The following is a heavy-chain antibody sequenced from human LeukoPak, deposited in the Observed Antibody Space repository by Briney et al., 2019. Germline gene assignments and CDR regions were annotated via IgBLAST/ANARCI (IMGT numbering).Heavy chain of an antibody. V-gene: IGHV3-21*01. CDR3: ARGNRREFHFDY. CDR1: GFTFSSYS. J-gene: IGHJ4*02. CDR2: ISSSSSYI. D-gene: IGHD3-10*01. Sequence: GGSLRLSCAASGFTFSSYSMNWVRQAPGKGLEWVSSISSSSSYIYYADSVKGRFTISRDNAKNSLYLQMNSLRAEDTAVYYCARGNRREFHFDYWGQGTLVTVSS.